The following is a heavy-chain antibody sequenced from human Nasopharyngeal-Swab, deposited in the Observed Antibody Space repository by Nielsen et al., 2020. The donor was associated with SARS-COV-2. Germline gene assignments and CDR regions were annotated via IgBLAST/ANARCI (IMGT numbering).Heavy chain of an antibody. CDR3: LRGDRRDY. V-gene: IGHV3-7*03. CDR1: GFTFSSYW. J-gene: IGHJ4*02. Sequence: GESLKISCAASGFTFSSYWMSWVRQAPGKGLEWVANIKEDGSEKYYVDSVKGRFTISRDNAKNSLYLQMNSLRAEDTAVYYCLRGDRRDYWGPGTLVSVSS. CDR2: IKEDGSEK. D-gene: IGHD3-22*01.